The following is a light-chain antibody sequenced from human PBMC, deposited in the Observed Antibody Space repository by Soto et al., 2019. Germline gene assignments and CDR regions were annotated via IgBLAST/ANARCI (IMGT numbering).Light chain of an antibody. V-gene: IGKV1-13*02. Sequence: AIQLTQSPSSLSASVGDTVTITCRASQGISNALAWYQQIPGKPPKLLIYDASTLESGVPSRFSGRGSGTDFTLTISSLQPGDLATYYCQQFNVFTTFGQGTRLEIK. CDR2: DAS. CDR1: QGISNA. J-gene: IGKJ5*01. CDR3: QQFNVFTT.